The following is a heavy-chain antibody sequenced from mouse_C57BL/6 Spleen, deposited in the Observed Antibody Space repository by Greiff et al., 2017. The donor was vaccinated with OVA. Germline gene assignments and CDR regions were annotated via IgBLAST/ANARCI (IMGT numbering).Heavy chain of an antibody. CDR2: IYPGDGDT. V-gene: IGHV1-82*01. Sequence: QVQLQQSGPELVKPGASVKISCKASGYAFSSSWMNWVKQRPGKGLEWIGRIYPGDGDTNYNGKFKGKATLTADKSSSTAYMQLSSLTSEDSAVYFCARRGLGLYYFDYWGQGTTLTVSS. J-gene: IGHJ2*01. CDR1: GYAFSSSW. CDR3: ARRGLGLYYFDY. D-gene: IGHD4-1*01.